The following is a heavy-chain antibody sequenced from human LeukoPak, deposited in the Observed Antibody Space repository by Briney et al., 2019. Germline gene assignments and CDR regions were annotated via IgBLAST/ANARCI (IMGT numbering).Heavy chain of an antibody. D-gene: IGHD2-15*01. CDR2: IYYSGST. CDR3: ASFYCSGGSCYQYYYYYYMDV. J-gene: IGHJ6*03. V-gene: IGHV4-39*01. CDR1: GGSISSRSYY. Sequence: PSETLSLTCTVSGGSISSRSYYWGWIRQPPGKGLEWIGIIYYSGSTYPNPSLRSRVTISVDTSKNQFSLKLSSVTVADTAVYYCASFYCSGGSCYQYYYYYYMDVWGKGTTVTISS.